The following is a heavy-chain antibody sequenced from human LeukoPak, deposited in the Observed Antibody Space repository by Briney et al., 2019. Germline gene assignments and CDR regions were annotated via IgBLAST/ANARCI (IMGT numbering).Heavy chain of an antibody. CDR2: IWSDGSNK. V-gene: IGHV3-33*01. J-gene: IGHJ4*02. CDR1: GFTFSYYA. CDR3: ARELFSSGSCPDG. Sequence: GGSLRLSCSTSGFTFSYYAIHWVRQAPGKGLEWVALIWSDGSNKYYADSVKGRITISRDNSKNTVYLQMNSLRAEDTAVYYCARELFSSGSCPDGWGQGTLVTVSS. D-gene: IGHD3-10*01.